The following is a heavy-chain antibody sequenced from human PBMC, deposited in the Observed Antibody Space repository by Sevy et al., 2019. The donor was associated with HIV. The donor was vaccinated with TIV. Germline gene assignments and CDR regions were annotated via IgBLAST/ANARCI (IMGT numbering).Heavy chain of an antibody. CDR1: GGSISSGDYY. D-gene: IGHD3-22*01. V-gene: IGHV4-30-4*01. J-gene: IGHJ3*02. CDR2: IYYSGST. CDR3: ARAGYYDSSGYYSTEAGLAFDI. Sequence: SETLSLTCTVSGGSISSGDYYWSWIRQPPGKGLEWIGYIYYSGSTYYNPSLKSRVTISVDTSKNKFSLKLSSVTAADTAVYYCARAGYYDSSGYYSTEAGLAFDIWGQGTMVTVSS.